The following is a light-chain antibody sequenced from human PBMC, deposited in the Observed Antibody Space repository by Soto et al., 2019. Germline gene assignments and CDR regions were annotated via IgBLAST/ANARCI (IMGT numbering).Light chain of an antibody. J-gene: IGKJ2*01. Sequence: DIQMTQSPSSLSASVGARVTITCRASQSISSYLNWYQQKPGKAPKLLIYAASSLQSGVPSRFRGSGSGTDFTLTISSLQPEDFATYYCQQSYSTPPTFGQGTKLEIK. V-gene: IGKV1-39*01. CDR1: QSISSY. CDR2: AAS. CDR3: QQSYSTPPT.